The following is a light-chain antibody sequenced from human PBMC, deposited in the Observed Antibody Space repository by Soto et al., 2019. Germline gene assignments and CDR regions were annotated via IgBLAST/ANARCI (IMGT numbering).Light chain of an antibody. CDR2: GAS. Sequence: EIVLTQSPGTLSVSPGERATLSCRASQRVSSNVAWYQQKPGQAPSLLIYGASSRATGIPDRFSGSGSGTDLTITISRLEPEDLEVYYGQQYGSSPETFGHGTKVDIK. CDR1: QRVSSN. J-gene: IGKJ1*01. CDR3: QQYGSSPET. V-gene: IGKV3-20*01.